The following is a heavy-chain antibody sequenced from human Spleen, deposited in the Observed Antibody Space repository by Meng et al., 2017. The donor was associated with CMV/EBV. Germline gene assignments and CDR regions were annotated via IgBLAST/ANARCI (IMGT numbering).Heavy chain of an antibody. CDR3: ARSTYGSGTYYDY. J-gene: IGHJ4*02. CDR2: ISSRGSVI. CDR1: GFTFSIYG. Sequence: LSLTCAPSGFTFSIYGMNWVRQAPGKGLEWISYISSRGSVIYYADSMKGRFTISRDNAKNSLHLQMNSLRAEDTAVYYCARSTYGSGTYYDYWGQGTLVTVSS. V-gene: IGHV3-48*03. D-gene: IGHD3-10*01.